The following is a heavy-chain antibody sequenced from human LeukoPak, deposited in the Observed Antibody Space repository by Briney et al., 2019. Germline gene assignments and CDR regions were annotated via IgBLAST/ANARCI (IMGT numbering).Heavy chain of an antibody. V-gene: IGHV1-69*05. D-gene: IGHD3-22*01. CDR1: GGTFSSHA. J-gene: IGHJ3*02. CDR2: IIPIFGTA. Sequence: WASVKVSCKASGGTFSSHAISWVRQAPGQGLEWMGRIIPIFGTANYAQKFQGRVTITTDESTSTAYMELSSLRAEDTAVYYCARGGTKKSYYYDSSGFPDAFDIWGQGTMVTVSS. CDR3: ARGGTKKSYYYDSSGFPDAFDI.